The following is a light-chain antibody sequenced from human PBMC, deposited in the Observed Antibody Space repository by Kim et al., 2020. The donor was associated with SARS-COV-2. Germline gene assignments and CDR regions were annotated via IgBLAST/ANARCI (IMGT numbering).Light chain of an antibody. V-gene: IGLV3-19*01. J-gene: IGLJ2*01. CDR2: GKN. Sequence: VAFGQTVRITCQGDSLRSYYATWYQKKPGQAPILVIYGKNNRPSGIPDRFSGSSSGNTASLTITGTQAGDEADYYCNSRDSNDNVVFGGGTQLTVL. CDR1: SLRSYY. CDR3: NSRDSNDNVV.